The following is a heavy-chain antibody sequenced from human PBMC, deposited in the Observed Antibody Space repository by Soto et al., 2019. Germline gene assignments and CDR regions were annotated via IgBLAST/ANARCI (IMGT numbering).Heavy chain of an antibody. J-gene: IGHJ5*02. D-gene: IGHD6-13*01. Sequence: SETLSLTCTVSGGSISSGGYYWSWIRQHPGKGLEWIGYIYYSGSTYYNPSLKSRVTISVDTSKNQFSLKLSSVTAADTAVYYCARGSVAANWFDPWGQGTLVTVSS. CDR3: ARGSVAANWFDP. CDR2: IYYSGST. V-gene: IGHV4-31*03. CDR1: GGSISSGGYY.